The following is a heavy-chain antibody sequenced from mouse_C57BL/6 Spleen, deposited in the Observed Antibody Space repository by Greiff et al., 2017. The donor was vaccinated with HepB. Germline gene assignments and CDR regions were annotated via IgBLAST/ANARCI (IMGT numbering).Heavy chain of an antibody. CDR3: ARSDYYSNLYAMDY. J-gene: IGHJ4*01. V-gene: IGHV1-72*01. CDR2: IDPNSGGT. D-gene: IGHD2-5*01. CDR1: GYTFTSYW. Sequence: QVQLQQPGAELVKPGASVKLSCKASGYTFTSYWMHWVKQRPGRGLEWIGRIDPNSGGTKYNEKFKSKATLTVDKPSSTAYMQLSSLTSEDSAVYYCARSDYYSNLYAMDYWGQGTSVTVSS.